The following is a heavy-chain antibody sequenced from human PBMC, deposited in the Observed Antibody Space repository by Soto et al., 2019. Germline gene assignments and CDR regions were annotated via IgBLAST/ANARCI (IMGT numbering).Heavy chain of an antibody. CDR3: ARSIKSYNYRVHFDY. V-gene: IGHV3-53*01. D-gene: IGHD5-12*01. J-gene: IGHJ4*02. CDR1: GFTVSSNY. CDR2: IYSGGST. Sequence: PGGSLRLSCAASGFTVSSNYMSWVRQAPGKGLEWVSVIYSGGSTYYADSVKGRFTISRDNSKNTLYLQMNSLRAEDTAVYYCARSIKSYNYRVHFDYWGQGTLVTV.